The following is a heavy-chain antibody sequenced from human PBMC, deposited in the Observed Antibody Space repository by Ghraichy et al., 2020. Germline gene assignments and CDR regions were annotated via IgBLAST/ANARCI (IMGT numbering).Heavy chain of an antibody. V-gene: IGHV4-34*01. D-gene: IGHD2-15*01. Sequence: ETLSLTCAVSGGTFNNYYWTWIRQSPEKGLEWIGEINHTGTSNSNPSLNTRVNISIDTSKKQFSLRLTSVTAADTAVYYCARHRRVGAADYWGQGILVTVSS. J-gene: IGHJ4*02. CDR1: GGTFNNYY. CDR2: INHTGTS. CDR3: ARHRRVGAADY.